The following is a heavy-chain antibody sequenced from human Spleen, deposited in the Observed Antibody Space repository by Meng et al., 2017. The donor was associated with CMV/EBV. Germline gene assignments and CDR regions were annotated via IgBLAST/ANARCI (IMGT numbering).Heavy chain of an antibody. D-gene: IGHD5-12*01. CDR2: IYSGGSST. CDR1: GFTFSSYA. CDR3: AKGASGYDLPY. V-gene: IGHV3-23*03. J-gene: IGHJ4*02. Sequence: SCAASGFTFSSYAMGWVRQAPGKGLEWVSVIYSGGSSTYYADSVKGRFTISRDNSKNTLYLQMNSLRAEDTAVYYCAKGASGYDLPYWGQGTLVTVSS.